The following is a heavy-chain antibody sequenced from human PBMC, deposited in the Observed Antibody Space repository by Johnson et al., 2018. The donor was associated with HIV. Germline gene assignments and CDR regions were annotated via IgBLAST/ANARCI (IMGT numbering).Heavy chain of an antibody. V-gene: IGHV3-13*01. Sequence: EVQLVESGGGVVQPGGSLRLSCAASGFTFSDHDMHWVRQTEGIGLEWVSAIGTIGDTHYHGSVKGRFTISRDNSKNTLYLQMNSLRAEDTAVYYCARDSSSWRPSGAFDIWGQGTMVTVSS. CDR1: GFTFSDHD. CDR3: ARDSSSWRPSGAFDI. CDR2: IGTIGDT. D-gene: IGHD6-13*01. J-gene: IGHJ3*02.